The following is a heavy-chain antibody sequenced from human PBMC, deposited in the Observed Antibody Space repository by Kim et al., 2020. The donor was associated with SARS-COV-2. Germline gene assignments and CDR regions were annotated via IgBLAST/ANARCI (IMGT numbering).Heavy chain of an antibody. V-gene: IGHV3-33*06. Sequence: GGSLRLSCAASGFTFSSYAMHWVRQAPGKGLEWVAVIWYDGSNKYYADSVKGRFTISRDNSKNTLYLQMNSLRAEDTAVYYCAKDLNGSGYNLGFDYWGQGTLVTVSS. J-gene: IGHJ4*02. D-gene: IGHD5-12*01. CDR1: GFTFSSYA. CDR3: AKDLNGSGYNLGFDY. CDR2: IWYDGSNK.